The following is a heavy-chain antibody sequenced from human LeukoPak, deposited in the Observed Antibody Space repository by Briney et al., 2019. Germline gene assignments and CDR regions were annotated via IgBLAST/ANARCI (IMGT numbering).Heavy chain of an antibody. CDR1: GSTFTGYS. CDR2: INPNCGGT. D-gene: IGHD6-19*01. CDR3: APAAQWPNEEFGY. Sequence: GASVKVSCKASGSTFTGYSMNWVRQAPGHGRGWMGSINPNCGGTKYAQKFQSRVTMTRDTTISTADMELTGLSSDNTSVHYCAPAAQWPNEEFGYWGQGTLVTVSS. J-gene: IGHJ4*02. V-gene: IGHV1-2*02.